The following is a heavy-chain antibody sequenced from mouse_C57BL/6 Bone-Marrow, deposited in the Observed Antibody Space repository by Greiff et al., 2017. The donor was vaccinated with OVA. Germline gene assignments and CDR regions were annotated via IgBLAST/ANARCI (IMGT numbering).Heavy chain of an antibody. V-gene: IGHV1-50*01. Sequence: QVQLQQPGAELVKPGASVKLSCKASGYTFTSYWMQWVKQRPGQGLEWIGEIDPSDSYTNYNQKFKGKATVTVDTSSSTAYMQLSSLTSEDSAVYYCARGYYYGSSGYAMDYWGQGTSVTVSS. J-gene: IGHJ4*01. CDR1: GYTFTSYW. D-gene: IGHD1-1*01. CDR2: IDPSDSYT. CDR3: ARGYYYGSSGYAMDY.